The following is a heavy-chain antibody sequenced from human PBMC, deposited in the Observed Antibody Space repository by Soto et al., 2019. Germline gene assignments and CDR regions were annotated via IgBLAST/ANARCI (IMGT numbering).Heavy chain of an antibody. D-gene: IGHD6-13*01. Sequence: EVQLLESGGGLVQPGGSLRLSCAASGFTFSSYAMRWVRQAPGKGLEWVSAISGSGGSTYNADSVKGRFTISRDNSKNTLYLQMNSLRAEDTAVYYCARRGSSRYLDYWGQGTLVTVSS. CDR3: ARRGSSRYLDY. V-gene: IGHV3-23*01. J-gene: IGHJ4*02. CDR1: GFTFSSYA. CDR2: ISGSGGST.